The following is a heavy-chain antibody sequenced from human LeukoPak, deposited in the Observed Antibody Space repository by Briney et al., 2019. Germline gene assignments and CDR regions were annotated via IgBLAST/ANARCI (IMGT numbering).Heavy chain of an antibody. CDR3: ARGGSSGWQGDFDY. CDR2: VNTNTGNP. J-gene: IGHJ4*02. V-gene: IGHV7-4-1*02. CDR1: GYTFTRYV. D-gene: IGHD6-19*01. Sequence: ASVKVSCKASGYTFTRYVMNWVRQAPGQGLEWLGWVNTNTGNPTYAQGFTGRFVFSLDTSVSTAYLQISSLKAEDTAVYYCARGGSSGWQGDFDYWGQGTLVTVSS.